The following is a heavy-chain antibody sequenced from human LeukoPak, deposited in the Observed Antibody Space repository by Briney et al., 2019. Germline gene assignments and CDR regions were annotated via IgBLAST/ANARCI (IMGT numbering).Heavy chain of an antibody. V-gene: IGHV3-30*14. CDR1: GFTFSSYA. J-gene: IGHJ4*02. Sequence: GGSLRLSCAASGFTFSSYAMHWVRQAPGKGLEWVAVISYDGSNKYYADSVKGRFTISRDNSKNTLYLQMNSLRAEDTAVYYCARVGMATIRTIYWGQGTLVTVSS. CDR3: ARVGMATIRTIY. CDR2: ISYDGSNK. D-gene: IGHD5-24*01.